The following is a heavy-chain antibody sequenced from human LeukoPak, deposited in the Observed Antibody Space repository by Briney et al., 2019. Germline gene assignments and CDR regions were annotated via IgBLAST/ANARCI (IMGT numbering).Heavy chain of an antibody. Sequence: GGSLRLSCGASGFTISNYYMSWVRHAPGKGLEWVSVIFSGGTIYYADAVKGRFTISKDNSKNTLYLQMNSLRAEDTAVYYCAREDYADSSGYYSSGEYWGQGTLVTVSS. D-gene: IGHD3-22*01. CDR2: IFSGGTI. CDR3: AREDYADSSGYYSSGEY. J-gene: IGHJ4*02. V-gene: IGHV3-66*01. CDR1: GFTISNYY.